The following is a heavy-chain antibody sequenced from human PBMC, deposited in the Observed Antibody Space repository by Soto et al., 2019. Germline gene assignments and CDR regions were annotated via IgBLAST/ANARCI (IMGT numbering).Heavy chain of an antibody. V-gene: IGHV4-34*01. D-gene: IGHD5-12*01. CDR3: ARILRGYSGYDP. CDR2: MNHSVIT. Sequence: SETLSLTCAVYCGSFRGYYWSWIRQPPGNGLDWIGEMNHSVITNXXPSLKSRXXISVDTSKNQXSLKLXCMTAAYTAVYYCARILRGYSGYDPWRQGTLVTVSS. J-gene: IGHJ5*02. CDR1: CGSFRGYY.